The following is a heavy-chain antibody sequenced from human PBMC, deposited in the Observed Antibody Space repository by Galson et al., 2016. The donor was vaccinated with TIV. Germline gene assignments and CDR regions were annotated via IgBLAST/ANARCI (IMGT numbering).Heavy chain of an antibody. CDR1: GFAFNNYY. J-gene: IGHJ6*02. Sequence: SLRLSYAASGFAFNNYYLTWIRQTPGKGLEWVSHISGSGNYRDYADSVKGRFAISRDNDKNLVYLRMNSLRAGDTAVYYCARDHRPSTVITPPVYYSYYYDIDAWGQGTTVTVSS. D-gene: IGHD1-14*01. CDR2: ISGSGNYR. CDR3: ARDHRPSTVITPPVYYSYYYDIDA. V-gene: IGHV3-11*06.